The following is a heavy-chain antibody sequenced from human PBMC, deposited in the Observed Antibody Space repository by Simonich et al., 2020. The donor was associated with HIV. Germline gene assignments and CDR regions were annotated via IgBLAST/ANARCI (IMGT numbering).Heavy chain of an antibody. Sequence: EVQLVESGGGLVKPGGSLRLSCAASGFTFSSYSMNWVRQAPGKGLEWVSASSSSSSYKYYADSVKGRFPISRDNAKNSLYLQMNSLRAEDTAVYYCARDGRKGSSTSCSDYWGQGTLVTVSS. CDR3: ARDGRKGSSTSCSDY. J-gene: IGHJ4*02. D-gene: IGHD2-2*01. CDR2: SSSSSSYK. V-gene: IGHV3-21*01. CDR1: GFTFSSYS.